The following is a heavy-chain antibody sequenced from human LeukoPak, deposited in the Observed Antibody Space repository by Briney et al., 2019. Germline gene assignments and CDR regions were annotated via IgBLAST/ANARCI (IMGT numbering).Heavy chain of an antibody. J-gene: IGHJ4*02. V-gene: IGHV3-23*01. CDR3: AKNFGSIGSYEY. CDR1: GFTFSSSA. Sequence: GGSLRLSCAASGFTFSSSAMTWVRQAAGKGLAWVSAISGSGISIYYADSVKGRFTISRDNSKNTLYLQMNSLRAEDTAVYYCAKNFGSIGSYEYWGQGTLVTVSS. CDR2: ISGSGISI. D-gene: IGHD1-26*01.